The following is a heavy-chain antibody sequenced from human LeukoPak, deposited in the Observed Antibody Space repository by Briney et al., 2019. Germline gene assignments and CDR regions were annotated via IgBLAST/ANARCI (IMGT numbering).Heavy chain of an antibody. J-gene: IGHJ6*03. V-gene: IGHV4-39*07. Sequence: PSETLSLTCTVSGGSVSSYYWGWIRQPPGKGLEWIGSIYYSGSTYYNPSLKSRVTISVDTSKNPFSLKLSSVTAADTAVYYCARGPGNDGYSYGYLTYYYMDVWGKGTTVTVSS. D-gene: IGHD5-18*01. CDR2: IYYSGST. CDR1: GGSVSSYY. CDR3: ARGPGNDGYSYGYLTYYYMDV.